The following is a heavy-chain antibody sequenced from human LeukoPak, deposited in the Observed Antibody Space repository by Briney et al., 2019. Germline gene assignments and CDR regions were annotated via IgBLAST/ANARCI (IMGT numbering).Heavy chain of an antibody. Sequence: ASVKVSCKASGYTFTGYYMHWVRQAPGQGLEWMGWINPNSGGTNYAQKFQGRVTMTRDTSFSTAYMELRRLRSDDTAVYYCARASFWDSSGALDYFDYWGQGTLVTVSS. V-gene: IGHV1-2*02. D-gene: IGHD3-22*01. CDR3: ARASFWDSSGALDYFDY. CDR1: GYTFTGYY. J-gene: IGHJ4*02. CDR2: INPNSGGT.